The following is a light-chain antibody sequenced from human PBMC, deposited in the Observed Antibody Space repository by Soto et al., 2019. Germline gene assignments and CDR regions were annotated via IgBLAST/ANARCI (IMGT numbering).Light chain of an antibody. J-gene: IGKJ5*01. Sequence: DINLYQPPAFRPASVGARVTITCLAGPGISSSLSWYQQKPGGAPTRLMFSASTFRGAGPSRFSGGEAGTEYTLTTISRLPEDAATNYYQHLYRCPLTFGQGTRPENK. V-gene: IGKV1-9*01. CDR2: SAS. CDR1: PGISSS. CDR3: QHLYRCPLT.